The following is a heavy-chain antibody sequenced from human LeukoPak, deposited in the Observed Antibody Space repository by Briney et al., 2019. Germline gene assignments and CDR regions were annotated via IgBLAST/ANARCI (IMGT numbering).Heavy chain of an antibody. CDR2: ISYDESNK. CDR3: ARDYYDSSGYALGY. J-gene: IGHJ4*02. V-gene: IGHV3-30*04. D-gene: IGHD3-22*01. Sequence: PGRSLRLSCAASGFTFSSYAMHWVRQAPGKGLEWVAVISYDESNKYYADSVKGRFTISRDNSKNTLYLQMNSLRAEDTAVYYCARDYYDSSGYALGYWGQGTLVTVSS. CDR1: GFTFSSYA.